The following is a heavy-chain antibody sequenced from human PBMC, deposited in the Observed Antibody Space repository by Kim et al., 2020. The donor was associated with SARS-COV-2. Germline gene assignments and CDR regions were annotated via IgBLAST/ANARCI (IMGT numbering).Heavy chain of an antibody. Sequence: GGSLRLSCAASGFTFSSIWMHWVRQTPGKGLVWVSAINSDGSKTNYADSVRGRFTISRDNAKNTLYLGMNSLSAEDTAMYYCTTAFSENYVNWGQGIPVTVSS. D-gene: IGHD1-7*01. J-gene: IGHJ4*02. CDR1: GFTFSSIW. V-gene: IGHV3-74*01. CDR3: TTAFSENYVN. CDR2: INSDGSKT.